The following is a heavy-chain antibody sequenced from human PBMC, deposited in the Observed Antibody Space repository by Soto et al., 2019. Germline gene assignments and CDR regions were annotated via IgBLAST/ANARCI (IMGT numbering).Heavy chain of an antibody. D-gene: IGHD1-26*01. V-gene: IGHV1-69*13. J-gene: IGHJ4*02. Sequence: SVKVSCKASGGTFSSYAISWVRQAPGQGLEWMGGIIPIFGTANYAQKFQGRVTISLDASMNQFSLKLSSVTAADTAVYYCARTQSYSGTYWGGFVDWGQGTLVTVSS. CDR3: ARTQSYSGTYWGGFVD. CDR1: GGTFSSYA. CDR2: IIPIFGTA.